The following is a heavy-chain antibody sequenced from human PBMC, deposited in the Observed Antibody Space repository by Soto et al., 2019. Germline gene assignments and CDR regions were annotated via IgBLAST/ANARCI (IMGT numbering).Heavy chain of an antibody. CDR3: ARGTSGYVTYYYYGMDV. CDR2: MNPNSGNT. J-gene: IGHJ6*02. CDR1: GYTFTSYD. V-gene: IGHV1-8*01. D-gene: IGHD5-12*01. Sequence: ASVKVSCKASGYTFTSYDINWVRQATGQGLEWMGWMNPNSGNTGYAQKFQGRVTMTRNTPISTAYMELSSLRSEDTAVYYCARGTSGYVTYYYYGMDVWGQGTTVTVSS.